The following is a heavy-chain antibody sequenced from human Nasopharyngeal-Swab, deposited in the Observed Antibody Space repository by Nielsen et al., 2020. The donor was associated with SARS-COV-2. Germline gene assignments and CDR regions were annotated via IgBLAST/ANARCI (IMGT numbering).Heavy chain of an antibody. D-gene: IGHD6-19*01. Sequence: NYPMHWVRQAPGQRLEWMGWINAGNGNTKYSQKFQGRVTITRDTSASTAYMELSSLRSEDTAVYYCARGDGDSSGWYTNGDYFDYWGQGTLVTVSS. CDR3: ARGDGDSSGWYTNGDYFDY. J-gene: IGHJ4*02. CDR2: INAGNGNT. CDR1: NYP. V-gene: IGHV1-3*01.